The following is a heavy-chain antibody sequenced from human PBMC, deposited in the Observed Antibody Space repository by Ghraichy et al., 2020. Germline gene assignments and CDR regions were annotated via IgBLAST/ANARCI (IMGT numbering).Heavy chain of an antibody. J-gene: IGHJ4*02. V-gene: IGHV3-48*02. CDR1: GFTFSFFS. Sequence: GGSLRLSCAASGFTFSFFSMNWVRQAPGKGLEWLSYISSSSDSIYYADSVRGRFTISRDNGADSLYLQMNSLRDEDTAVYYCARKSGGFTFMFDFWGRGTLVTVSS. CDR2: ISSSSDSI. D-gene: IGHD2-15*01. CDR3: ARKSGGFTFMFDF.